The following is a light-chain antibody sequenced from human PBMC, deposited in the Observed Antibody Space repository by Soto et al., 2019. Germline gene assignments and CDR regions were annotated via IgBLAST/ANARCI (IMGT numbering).Light chain of an antibody. CDR3: QQYGRTSWT. Sequence: EIVLTQSPGTLSLSPGEGATLSCRASQSVSTNFFAWYQQKPGQAPRLLIYGASTRATGIPDRFSGSGSGTDFTLTISRREPEDFAVYYCQQYGRTSWTFGQGTEVEIK. J-gene: IGKJ1*01. V-gene: IGKV3-20*01. CDR2: GAS. CDR1: QSVSTNF.